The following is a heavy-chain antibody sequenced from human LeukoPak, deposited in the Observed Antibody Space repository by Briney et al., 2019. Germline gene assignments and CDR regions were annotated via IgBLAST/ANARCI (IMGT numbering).Heavy chain of an antibody. CDR3: TRRIDYYGDYIYYYYGMDV. V-gene: IGHV3-73*01. J-gene: IGHJ6*02. Sequence: GGSLKLSCAASGFTFSGSAMHWVRQASGKGLEWVGRIRSKANSYATAYAASVKGRFTISRDDSKNTAYLQMNSLKTEDTAVYCCTRRIDYYGDYIYYYYGMDVWGQGTTVTVSS. D-gene: IGHD4-17*01. CDR1: GFTFSGSA. CDR2: IRSKANSYAT.